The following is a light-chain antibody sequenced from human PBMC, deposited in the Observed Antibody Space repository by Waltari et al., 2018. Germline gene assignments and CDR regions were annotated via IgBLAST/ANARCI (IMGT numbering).Light chain of an antibody. Sequence: EIALTQSPVTLSLSPGDRATLSCRASQSVGRSLSWYQQKPGQPPRLLIYDASTRATGIPARISVSGSGTDFTLTIGSLEPEDFAVYFCLERSSWPPTFGGGTTVDIK. V-gene: IGKV3-11*01. CDR2: DAS. CDR3: LERSSWPPT. J-gene: IGKJ4*01. CDR1: QSVGRS.